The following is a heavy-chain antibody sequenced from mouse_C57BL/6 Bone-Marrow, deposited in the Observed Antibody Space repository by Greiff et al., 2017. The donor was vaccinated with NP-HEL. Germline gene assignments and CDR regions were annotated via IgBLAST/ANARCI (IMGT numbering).Heavy chain of an antibody. V-gene: IGHV1-59*01. CDR2: IDPSDSYT. D-gene: IGHD2-2*01. CDR3: ARGYRGDY. Sequence: QVQLQQSGAELVRPGTSVKLSCKASGYTFTSYWMHWVKQRPGQGLEWIGVIDPSDSYTNYNQKFKGKATLTVDTSSSTAYMQLSSLTSEDSAVYYCARGYRGDYWGQGTTLTVSS. J-gene: IGHJ2*01. CDR1: GYTFTSYW.